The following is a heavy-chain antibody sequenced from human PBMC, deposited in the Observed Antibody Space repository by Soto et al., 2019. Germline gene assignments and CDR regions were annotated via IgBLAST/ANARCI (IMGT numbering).Heavy chain of an antibody. CDR2: MVVGSGNT. J-gene: IGHJ6*02. CDR3: AAGQYYDILTGYRPNYYYYGMDV. V-gene: IGHV1-58*01. Sequence: SVKVSCKASGFTFTSSAVQWVRQARGQRLEWIGWMVVGSGNTNYAQKFQERVTITRDMCXSTAYMELSSLRSEDTAVYYCAAGQYYDILTGYRPNYYYYGMDVWGQGTTVTVSS. CDR1: GFTFTSSA. D-gene: IGHD3-9*01.